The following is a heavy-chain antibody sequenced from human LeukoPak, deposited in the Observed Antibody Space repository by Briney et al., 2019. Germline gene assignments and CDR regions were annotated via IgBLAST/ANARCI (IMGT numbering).Heavy chain of an antibody. CDR1: GGTFSSYA. CDR2: IIPIFGTA. D-gene: IGHD2-15*01. V-gene: IGHV1-69*01. CDR3: ARDRRGYCSGGSCQPYNWFDP. J-gene: IGHJ5*02. Sequence: SVKVSCKASGGTFSSYAISWVRQAPGQGLEWMGGIIPIFGTANYAQKFQGRVTITADESTSTAYMELSSLRSEDTAVYYCARDRRGYCSGGSCQPYNWFDPWGQGTLVTVSS.